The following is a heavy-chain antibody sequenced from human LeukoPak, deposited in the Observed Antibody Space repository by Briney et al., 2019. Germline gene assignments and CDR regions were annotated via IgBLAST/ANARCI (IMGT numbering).Heavy chain of an antibody. V-gene: IGHV1-46*01. D-gene: IGHD1-1*01. CDR1: GYTVSNYY. Sequence: ASVKVSCKASGYTVSNYYLHWVRQAPGQGPEWMGRINPSGGSPIYAQRFQDRVSMTREMSASTVYMELSSLRSEDTAIYYCARELTTGMYFFDYWGQGTLVTVSS. J-gene: IGHJ4*02. CDR3: ARELTTGMYFFDY. CDR2: INPSGGSP.